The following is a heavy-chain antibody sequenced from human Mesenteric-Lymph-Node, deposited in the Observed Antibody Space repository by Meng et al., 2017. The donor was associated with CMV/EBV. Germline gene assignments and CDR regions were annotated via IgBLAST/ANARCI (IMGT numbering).Heavy chain of an antibody. Sequence: LQLQESVPGVVEPSETRSLTCAVSDGSISSSSFYWGWIRQPSGKGLGWIGSIYYSGSTYYNPSLKSRVTISGDTSKNQFSLKLSSVTAADTAVYYCARDGDYYDSSGYNPFDYWGQGTLVTVSS. CDR2: IYYSGST. D-gene: IGHD3-22*01. CDR3: ARDGDYYDSSGYNPFDY. J-gene: IGHJ4*02. CDR1: DGSISSSSFY. V-gene: IGHV4-39*07.